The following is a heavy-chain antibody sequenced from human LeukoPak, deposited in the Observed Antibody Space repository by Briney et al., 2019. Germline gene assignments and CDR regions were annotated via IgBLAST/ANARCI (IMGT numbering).Heavy chain of an antibody. J-gene: IGHJ6*02. CDR1: GGSFSGYY. Sequence: SETLTLTCAVYGGSFSGYYWSWIRQPPGKGLEWIGEINHSGSTNYNPSLKSRVTISVDTSKNQFSLKLSSVTAADTAVYYCARSQYQLLWGSYYYYGMDVWGQGTTVTVSS. V-gene: IGHV4-34*01. CDR2: INHSGST. D-gene: IGHD2-2*01. CDR3: ARSQYQLLWGSYYYYGMDV.